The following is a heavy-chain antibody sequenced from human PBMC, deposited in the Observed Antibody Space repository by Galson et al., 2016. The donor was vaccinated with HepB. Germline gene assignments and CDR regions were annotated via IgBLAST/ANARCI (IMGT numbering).Heavy chain of an antibody. CDR3: ARDGHLSYFDF. J-gene: IGHJ4*02. V-gene: IGHV3-21*01. CDR1: GFTFNFYA. D-gene: IGHD2/OR15-2a*01. CDR2: IDHSGSQI. Sequence: SLRLSCATSGFTFNFYALNWVRQAPGKEPEWLSSIDHSGSQIFYSESVRGRFTISRDNATDALFLQMTRLTVEDTAVKYCARDGHLSYFDFWGQGTLVAVSS.